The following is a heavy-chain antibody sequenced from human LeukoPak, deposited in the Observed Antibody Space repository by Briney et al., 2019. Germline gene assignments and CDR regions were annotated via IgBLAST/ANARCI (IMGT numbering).Heavy chain of an antibody. CDR3: ARDQGVYSEYSGYDFFDY. Sequence: SVKVSCKASGGTFSSYAISWVRQAPGQGLEWMGGIIPIFGTANYAQKFQGRVTITADGSTSTAYMELSSLRSEDTAVYYCARDQGVYSEYSGYDFFDYWGQGTLVTVSS. CDR1: GGTFSSYA. V-gene: IGHV1-69*01. CDR2: IIPIFGTA. J-gene: IGHJ4*02. D-gene: IGHD5-12*01.